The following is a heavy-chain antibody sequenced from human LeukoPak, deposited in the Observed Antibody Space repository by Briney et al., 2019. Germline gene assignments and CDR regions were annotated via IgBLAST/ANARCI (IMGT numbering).Heavy chain of an antibody. J-gene: IGHJ4*02. CDR3: AKEQWLVYGY. Sequence: GGSLRLSCAASGFTFSAFYMSWIRQAPGKGLEWVSYISSSGYTIYYADSVKGRFTISRDNAKNSLFLQLNSLRAEDTAVYYCAKEQWLVYGYWGQGTLVTVSS. CDR2: ISSSGYTI. D-gene: IGHD6-19*01. CDR1: GFTFSAFY. V-gene: IGHV3-11*01.